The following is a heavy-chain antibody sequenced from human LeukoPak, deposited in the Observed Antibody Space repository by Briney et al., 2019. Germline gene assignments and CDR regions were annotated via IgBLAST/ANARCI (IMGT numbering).Heavy chain of an antibody. J-gene: IGHJ3*02. CDR3: ARGGTYYDFWSGYLDAFDI. CDR1: GFTFSSYA. CDR2: IKQDGSEK. Sequence: GGSLRLSCAASGFTFSSYAMSWVRQAPGKGLEWVANIKQDGSEKYYVDSVKGRFTISRDNAKNSLYLQMNSLRAEDTAVYYCARGGTYYDFWSGYLDAFDIWGQGTMVTVSS. D-gene: IGHD3-3*01. V-gene: IGHV3-7*01.